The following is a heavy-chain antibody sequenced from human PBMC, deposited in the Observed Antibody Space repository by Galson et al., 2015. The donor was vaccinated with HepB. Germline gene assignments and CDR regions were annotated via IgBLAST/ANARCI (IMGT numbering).Heavy chain of an antibody. CDR3: AKARTAAAVHVPFDY. D-gene: IGHD6-25*01. Sequence: SLRLSCAASGFTFSSYAMSWVRQAPGKGLEWVSVISGSGGTDYADSVKGRFTISRDNSKSTLYLQMNSLRAEDTAVYYCAKARTAAAVHVPFDYWGQGTLATVSS. J-gene: IGHJ4*02. CDR1: GFTFSSYA. CDR2: ISGSGGT. V-gene: IGHV3-23*01.